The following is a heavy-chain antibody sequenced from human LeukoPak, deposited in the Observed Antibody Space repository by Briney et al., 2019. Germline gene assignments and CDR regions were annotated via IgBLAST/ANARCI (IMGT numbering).Heavy chain of an antibody. CDR3: ARWRWAQSEFVY. CDR1: GFTFSSSA. Sequence: PGGSLRLSCAASGFTFSSSAMSWVRQAPGKGLEWVSAISNNGGYTYYADSVQGRFTISRDNSKSTLCLQMNSLRAEDTAVYYCARWRWAQSEFVYWGQGSLVTVSS. D-gene: IGHD5-24*01. J-gene: IGHJ4*02. CDR2: ISNNGGYT. V-gene: IGHV3-23*01.